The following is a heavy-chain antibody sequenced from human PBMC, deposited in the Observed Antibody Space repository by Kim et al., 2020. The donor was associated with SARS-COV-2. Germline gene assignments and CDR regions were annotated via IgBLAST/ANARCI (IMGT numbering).Heavy chain of an antibody. Sequence: SETLSLTCAVYGGSFSGYYWSWIRQPPGKGLEWIGEINHSGSTNYNPSLKSRVTISVDTSKNQFSLKLSSVTAADTAVYYCARILDRRHRNYYDSSGYKRLYGMDVWGQGTTVTVSS. CDR3: ARILDRRHRNYYDSSGYKRLYGMDV. CDR2: INHSGST. D-gene: IGHD3-22*01. CDR1: GGSFSGYY. J-gene: IGHJ6*02. V-gene: IGHV4-34*01.